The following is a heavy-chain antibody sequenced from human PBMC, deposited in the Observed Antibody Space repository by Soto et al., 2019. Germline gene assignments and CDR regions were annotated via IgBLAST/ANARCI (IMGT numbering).Heavy chain of an antibody. D-gene: IGHD3-16*01. CDR2: IYYTGST. CDR3: ASGGEHAGLLDS. CDR1: GGSISSSNYF. Sequence: SETLSLTCTVSGGSISSSNYFWGWIRQPPGKGLEWIGYIYYTGSTNYNPSLKSRVTISIDTSKNQFSLKLNSVTAVDTAVYYCASGGEHAGLLDSWGQGTLVTVSS. V-gene: IGHV4-61*05. J-gene: IGHJ4*02.